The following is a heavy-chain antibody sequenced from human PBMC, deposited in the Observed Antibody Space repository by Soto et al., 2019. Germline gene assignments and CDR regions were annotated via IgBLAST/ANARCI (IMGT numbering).Heavy chain of an antibody. Sequence: SGPTLVNPTQTLTLTCTFSGFSLSATGVGVGWIRQPPGKALEWLAVIYWNDDKRYSPSLRSRLTITKDTPKNQVVLTMTNMDPVDTATYYCAHTWSTRGPRGYWGQGTLVTGSS. D-gene: IGHD1-26*01. CDR3: AHTWSTRGPRGY. CDR2: IYWNDDK. J-gene: IGHJ4*02. V-gene: IGHV2-5*01. CDR1: GFSLSATGVG.